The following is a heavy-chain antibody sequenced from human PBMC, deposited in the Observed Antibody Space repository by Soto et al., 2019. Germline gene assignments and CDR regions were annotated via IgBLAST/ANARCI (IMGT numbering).Heavy chain of an antibody. Sequence: EVQLVESGGGLVQPGGSLRLSCAASGFTFSNYWMSWVRQAPGKGPEWVTNIKQDGSQNYYVDSVKGRFTTSRDNTKNSFFFKKKTRGADDPAVYYWAPHRGGGGYWGQGTLVTVSS. V-gene: IGHV3-7*03. CDR1: GFTFSNYW. J-gene: IGHJ4*02. CDR3: APHRGGGGY. CDR2: IKQDGSQN. D-gene: IGHD3-10*01.